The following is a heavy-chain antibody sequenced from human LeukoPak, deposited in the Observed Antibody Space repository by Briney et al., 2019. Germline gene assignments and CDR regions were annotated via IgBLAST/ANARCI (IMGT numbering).Heavy chain of an antibody. V-gene: IGHV3-23*01. CDR2: ISGSGGST. D-gene: IGHD5-18*01. J-gene: IGHJ4*02. CDR1: GFPFAAYA. Sequence: PGGSLRLSCAAPGFPFAAYAISWVRQAPGKGWSWAPAISGSGGSTYYADSVKGRFTISRDNSKNTLYLQMNSLRAEDTAVYYCAKDTLSLGYSYGFGGQGTLVTVSS. CDR3: AKDTLSLGYSYGF.